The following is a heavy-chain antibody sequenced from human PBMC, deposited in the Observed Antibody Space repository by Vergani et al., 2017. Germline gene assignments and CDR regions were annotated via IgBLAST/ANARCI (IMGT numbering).Heavy chain of an antibody. J-gene: IGHJ4*02. Sequence: QVQLVESGGGVVQPGRSLTLSCAASGFTFSSYGMHWVRQAPGKGLEWVAVIWYDGSNKYYADSVKGRFNISRDNSKNTLYLQMNSLRAEDTAVYYCARESRKGYSGYDAVNYWGQGTLVTVSS. CDR3: ARESRKGYSGYDAVNY. D-gene: IGHD5-12*01. V-gene: IGHV3-30*19. CDR1: GFTFSSYG. CDR2: IWYDGSNK.